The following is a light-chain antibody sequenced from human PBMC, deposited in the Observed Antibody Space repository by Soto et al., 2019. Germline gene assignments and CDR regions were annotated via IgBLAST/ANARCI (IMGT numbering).Light chain of an antibody. J-gene: IGLJ1*01. CDR1: TSNIGTFY. V-gene: IGLV1-47*02. CDR2: SNN. CDR3: AAWDDILTGPV. Sequence: VLTQPPSASGTPGQRVAISCSGSTSNIGTFYVYWYQQFPGTAPKLLIHSNNQRPSGVPDRFSGSKSGTSASLAISGLQSEDEAEYYCAAWDDILTGPVFGPGTKVTVL.